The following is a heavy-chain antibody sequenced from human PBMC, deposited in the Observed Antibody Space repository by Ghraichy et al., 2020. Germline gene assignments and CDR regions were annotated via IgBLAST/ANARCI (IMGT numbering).Heavy chain of an antibody. J-gene: IGHJ4*02. D-gene: IGHD2-8*02. CDR3: ARVGTGSPGTDY. CDR1: GFTFSTYT. CDR2: ISSDSTTT. Sequence: LSLTCAASGFTFSTYTMNWVRQAPGKGLEWISFISSDSTTTYYADSVKGRFTISRDNAKNSLYLQLNSLRDEDTAVYYCARVGTGSPGTDYWGQGTLVTVSS. V-gene: IGHV3-48*02.